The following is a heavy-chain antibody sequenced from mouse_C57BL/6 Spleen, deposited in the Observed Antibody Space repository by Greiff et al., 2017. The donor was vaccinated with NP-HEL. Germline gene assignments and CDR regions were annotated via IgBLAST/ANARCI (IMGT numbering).Heavy chain of an antibody. CDR1: GYSFTGYY. CDR3: ARYWEFFDY. Sequence: EVKLVESGPELVKPGASVKISCKASGYSFTGYYMNWVKQSPEKSLEWIGEINPSTGGTTYNQKFKAKATLTVDKSSSTAYMELKSLTSEDSAVYYCARYWEFFDYWGQGTTLTVSS. V-gene: IGHV1-42*01. D-gene: IGHD4-1*01. CDR2: INPSTGGT. J-gene: IGHJ2*01.